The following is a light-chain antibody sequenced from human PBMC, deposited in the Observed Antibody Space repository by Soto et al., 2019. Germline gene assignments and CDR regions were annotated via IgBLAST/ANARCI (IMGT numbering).Light chain of an antibody. Sequence: EIVLTHFPVTLSFSQGERATLSCRASQSVSNNYLAWYQQKTGQAPRLVIFGASHRATGIPDRFSASGSGTEFPLTFSRLGPEDVGVYYCQQDATSPLTFGHGTKVAI. CDR1: QSVSNNY. CDR2: GAS. V-gene: IGKV3-20*01. J-gene: IGKJ1*01. CDR3: QQDATSPLT.